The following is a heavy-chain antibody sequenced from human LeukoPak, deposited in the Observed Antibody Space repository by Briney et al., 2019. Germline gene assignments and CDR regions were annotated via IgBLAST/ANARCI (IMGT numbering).Heavy chain of an antibody. D-gene: IGHD5-24*01. J-gene: IGHJ4*02. Sequence: GESLKISCKGSGYSFTSYWIGWVRQMPGKGLEWMGIIYPGDSDTSYSPSFQGQVTISADKSISTAYLQGSSLTASDTAMYYCARRRSELFYYWVQGTLVTVSS. CDR1: GYSFTSYW. V-gene: IGHV5-51*01. CDR2: IYPGDSDT. CDR3: ARRRSELFYY.